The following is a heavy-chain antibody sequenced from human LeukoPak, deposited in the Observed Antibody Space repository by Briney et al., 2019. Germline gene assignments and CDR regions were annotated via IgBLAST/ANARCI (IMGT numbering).Heavy chain of an antibody. CDR2: IYYSGST. CDR1: GDSISSSSYY. J-gene: IGHJ3*02. CDR3: ARPTYYDANNIDAFDI. Sequence: PSETLSLTCTVSGDSISSSSYYWGWIRQPPGKGLEWIGSIYYSGSTYYNPSLKSRVTISVDTSDNQFSLKLSSVTAADTAVYYCARPTYYDANNIDAFDIWGQGTMVTVSS. D-gene: IGHD4-23*01. V-gene: IGHV4-39*01.